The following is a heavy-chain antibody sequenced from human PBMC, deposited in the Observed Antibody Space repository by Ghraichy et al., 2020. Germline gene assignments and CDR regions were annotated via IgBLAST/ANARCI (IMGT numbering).Heavy chain of an antibody. V-gene: IGHV3-23*01. Sequence: GESLNISCAASGFPFSSYALTWVRRAPGKGLEWVSGISASGGRTLYADSVRGRFTVSRDNSKNTVYLQMNSLRVDDTAEYYCAKGITIYPRFDIWGQGSLFTVSP. J-gene: IGHJ4*02. CDR3: AKGITIYPRFDI. D-gene: IGHD3-3*01. CDR2: ISASGGRT. CDR1: GFPFSSYA.